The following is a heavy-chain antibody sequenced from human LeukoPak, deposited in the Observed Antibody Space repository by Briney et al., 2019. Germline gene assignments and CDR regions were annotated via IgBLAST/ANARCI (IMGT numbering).Heavy chain of an antibody. CDR2: IYYSGST. V-gene: IGHV4-39*07. D-gene: IGHD3-22*01. CDR3: ARAIAATSSGYYSYFDY. Sequence: SETLSLTCTVSGGSISSSSYYWGWIRQRPGKGLEWIGSIYYSGSTYYNPSLKSRVTISVDTSKNQFSLKLSSVTAADTAVYYCARAIAATSSGYYSYFDYWGQGTLVTVSS. CDR1: GGSISSSSYY. J-gene: IGHJ4*02.